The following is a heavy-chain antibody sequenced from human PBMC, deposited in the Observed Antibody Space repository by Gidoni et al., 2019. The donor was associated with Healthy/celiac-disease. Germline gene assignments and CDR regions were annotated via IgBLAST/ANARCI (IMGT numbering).Heavy chain of an antibody. V-gene: IGHV4-31*03. CDR2: IYSSGST. CDR3: ARVRVLYSSSSSGPSFDGGFDP. CDR1: GGSISSGGYY. Sequence: QVQLQESGPGLVKPSQTLSLTCTVSGGSISSGGYYWSWIRQHPGKVLEWIGYIYSSGSTYYNPSLKSRVTISVDTSKNQFSLKLSSVTAADTAVYYCARVRVLYSSSSSGPSFDGGFDPWGQGTLVTVSS. J-gene: IGHJ5*02. D-gene: IGHD6-6*01.